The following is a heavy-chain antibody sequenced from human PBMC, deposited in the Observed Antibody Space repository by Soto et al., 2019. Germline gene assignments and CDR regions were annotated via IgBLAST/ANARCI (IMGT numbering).Heavy chain of an antibody. Sequence: EVQLVESGGGLVQPGGSLRLSCAASGFTFSNYWMSWVRQAPGKGLEWVAKINQGGSEKWSADSVKGRFTISRANAKNSLYLQLNSLGAEDTAVYYCVKDDGDYSFDYWGPGTLVTVSS. J-gene: IGHJ4*02. CDR1: GFTFSNYW. D-gene: IGHD4-17*01. V-gene: IGHV3-7*03. CDR3: VKDDGDYSFDY. CDR2: INQGGSEK.